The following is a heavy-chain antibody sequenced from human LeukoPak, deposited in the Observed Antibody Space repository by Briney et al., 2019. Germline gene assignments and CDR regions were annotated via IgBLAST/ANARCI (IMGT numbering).Heavy chain of an antibody. CDR3: ATTLVRQGSFT. D-gene: IGHD3-10*01. CDR2: IKEDGSET. V-gene: IGHV3-7*01. J-gene: IGHJ5*02. Sequence: GGSLRLSCVASGFTFNTYWMAWVRQAPGKGLEWVANIKEDGSETYYVDSVKGRCTISRDNAKKSLYLQMSSLRAEDTAIYYCATTLVRQGSFTWGQGTRVTVSS. CDR1: GFTFNTYW.